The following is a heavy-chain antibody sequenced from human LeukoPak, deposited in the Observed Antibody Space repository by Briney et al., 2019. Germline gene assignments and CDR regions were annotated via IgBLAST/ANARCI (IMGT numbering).Heavy chain of an antibody. Sequence: GGSLRLSCAASGFTFSSYGMHWVRQAPGKGLEWVAFIRYDGSNKYYADSVKGRFTISRDNSKNTLYLQMNSLRAEDTAVYYCARVHSEAGDYYGMDVWGQGTTVTVSS. V-gene: IGHV3-30*02. D-gene: IGHD3-10*01. CDR1: GFTFSSYG. J-gene: IGHJ6*02. CDR3: ARVHSEAGDYYGMDV. CDR2: IRYDGSNK.